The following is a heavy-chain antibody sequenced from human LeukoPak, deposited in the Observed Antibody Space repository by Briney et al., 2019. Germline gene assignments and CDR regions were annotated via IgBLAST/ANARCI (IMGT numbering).Heavy chain of an antibody. CDR2: ISGGGDST. CDR1: GFTFSNFA. D-gene: IGHD5-12*01. V-gene: IGHV3-23*01. CDR3: AKTPRYSGYDPYFDF. Sequence: GGSLRLSCAASGFTFSNFAMSWVRQAPGKGLEWVSTISGGGDSTFYADPVKGRFTLSRDPSNNTLHLQMSTLRVEDTAIYYCAKTPRYSGYDPYFDFWGQGILVTVSS. J-gene: IGHJ4*02.